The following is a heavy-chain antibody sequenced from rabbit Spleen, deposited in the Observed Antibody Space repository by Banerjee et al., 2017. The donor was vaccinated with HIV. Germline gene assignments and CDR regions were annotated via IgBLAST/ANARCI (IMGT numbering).Heavy chain of an antibody. CDR2: ITASSGST. D-gene: IGHD2-1*01. CDR3: ARDPTDYGGYGHDL. J-gene: IGHJ4*01. Sequence: QSLEESGGDLVKPGGTLTLTCTASGFSFTYIDYLCWVRQPPGKGLEWIACITASSGSTHYASWAKGRFTISKTSSTTVTLQMTSLTAADTATYFCARDPTDYGGYGHDLWGQGTLVTVS. CDR1: GFSFTYIDY. V-gene: IGHV1S40*01.